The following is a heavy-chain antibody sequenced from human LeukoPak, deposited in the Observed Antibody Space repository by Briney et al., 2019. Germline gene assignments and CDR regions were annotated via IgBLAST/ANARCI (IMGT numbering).Heavy chain of an antibody. Sequence: SETLSLTCAVYGESFSGYYWSWIRQPPGKGLEWIGEINHSGSTNYNPSLKSRVTISVDTSKNQFSLKLSSVTAADTAVYYCAILYGDYEYYFDYWGQGTLVTASS. CDR3: AILYGDYEYYFDY. J-gene: IGHJ4*02. V-gene: IGHV4-34*01. D-gene: IGHD4-17*01. CDR1: GESFSGYY. CDR2: INHSGST.